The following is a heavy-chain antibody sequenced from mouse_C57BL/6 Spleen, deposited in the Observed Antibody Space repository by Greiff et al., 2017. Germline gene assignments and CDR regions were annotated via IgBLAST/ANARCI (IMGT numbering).Heavy chain of an antibody. CDR2: FYPGSGSI. Sequence: QVQLQQSGAELVKPGASVKLSCKASGYTFTEYTIHWVKQRSGQGLEWIGWFYPGSGSIEYNEKFQDKATLTADKSSSTVYMELSRLTSEDSAVXFCARHEVYGYDEDYWYFDVWGTGTTVTVSA. CDR1: GYTFTEYT. D-gene: IGHD2-2*01. CDR3: ARHEVYGYDEDYWYFDV. J-gene: IGHJ1*03. V-gene: IGHV1-62-2*01.